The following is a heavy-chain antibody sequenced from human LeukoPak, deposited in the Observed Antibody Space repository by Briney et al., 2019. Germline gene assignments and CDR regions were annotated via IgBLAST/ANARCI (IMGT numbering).Heavy chain of an antibody. CDR2: IYHSGST. Sequence: PSETLSLTCAVSGGSISSRNWWTWVRQPPGTGLEWIGEIYHSGSTNYNPSLKSRVTISVDTSKNQFSLKLSSVTAADTAVYYCARALLNYYGSGSYSRPGDVWGKGTTVTVSS. CDR3: ARALLNYYGSGSYSRPGDV. J-gene: IGHJ6*04. V-gene: IGHV4-4*02. D-gene: IGHD3-10*01. CDR1: GGSISSRNW.